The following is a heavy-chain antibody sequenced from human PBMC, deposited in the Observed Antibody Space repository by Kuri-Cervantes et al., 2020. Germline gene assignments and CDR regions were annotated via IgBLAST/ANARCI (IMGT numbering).Heavy chain of an antibody. V-gene: IGHV4-38-2*01. CDR1: NYFISRGHY. D-gene: IGHD5-24*01. CDR3: ARADLGGSYNHYFMDV. J-gene: IGHJ6*03. Sequence: GSLRLSCDVSNYFISRGHYWVWVRQPPGRGLEWIGTIFHSGTTHFNPSLKGRVEISVDTSKNYFSLKLNSVTAADTALYYCARADLGGSYNHYFMDVWGKGATVTVSS. CDR2: IFHSGTT.